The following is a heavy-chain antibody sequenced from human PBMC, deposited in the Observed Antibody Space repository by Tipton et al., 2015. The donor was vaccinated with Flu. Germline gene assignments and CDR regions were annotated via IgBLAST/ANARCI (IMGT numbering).Heavy chain of an antibody. D-gene: IGHD4-23*01. CDR2: INQDGSVN. Sequence: GSLRLSCAASGFTFNDYWMHWVRQAPGKGLEWVANINQDGSVNYYVDSVKGRFTISRDNAKNSLSLQMTSLRAEDTGVYYCARAIGGINSFWGQGTLVTVSS. CDR1: GFTFNDYW. CDR3: ARAIGGINSF. V-gene: IGHV3-7*01. J-gene: IGHJ4*02.